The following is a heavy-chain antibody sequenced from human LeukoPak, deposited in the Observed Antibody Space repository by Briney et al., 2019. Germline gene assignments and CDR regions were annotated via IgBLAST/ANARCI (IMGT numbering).Heavy chain of an antibody. CDR3: ARDSTGYWYFDL. Sequence: GRSLRLSCAASGFTFSSYAMHWVRQAPGKGLEWVAVISYDGSNKYYAGSVKGRFTISRDNSKNTLYLQMNSLRAEDTAVYYCARDSTGYWYFDLWGRGTLVSVSS. CDR2: ISYDGSNK. CDR1: GFTFSSYA. V-gene: IGHV3-30*14. D-gene: IGHD3-3*02. J-gene: IGHJ2*01.